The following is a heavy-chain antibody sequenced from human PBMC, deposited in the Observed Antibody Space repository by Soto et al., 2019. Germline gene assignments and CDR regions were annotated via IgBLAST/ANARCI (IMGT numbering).Heavy chain of an antibody. CDR1: GFSFRDYY. Sequence: QVQLVESGGALVKPGGSLRLSCAASGFSFRDYYMSWIRQAPGKGLEWISYISGSGNTIYYADSVKGRFIISRDNAKTSLFLQMNSLRADDTAVYYCARDRLPMVVVVMGWFDPWGQGTLVTVSS. J-gene: IGHJ5*02. CDR3: ARDRLPMVVVVMGWFDP. CDR2: ISGSGNTI. D-gene: IGHD3-22*01. V-gene: IGHV3-11*01.